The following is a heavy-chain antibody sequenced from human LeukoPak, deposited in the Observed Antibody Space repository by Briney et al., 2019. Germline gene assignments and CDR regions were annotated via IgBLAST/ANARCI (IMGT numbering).Heavy chain of an antibody. CDR3: AKDLSRGSGWAGGGNDY. V-gene: IGHV3-9*01. CDR1: GFTFDDYA. J-gene: IGHJ4*02. Sequence: GGSLRLSCAASGFTFDDYAMHWVRQAPGKGLEWVPGISWNSGSIGYADSVKGRFTISRDNAKNSLYLQMNSLRAEDTALYYCAKDLSRGSGWAGGGNDYWGQGTLVTVSS. CDR2: ISWNSGSI. D-gene: IGHD6-19*01.